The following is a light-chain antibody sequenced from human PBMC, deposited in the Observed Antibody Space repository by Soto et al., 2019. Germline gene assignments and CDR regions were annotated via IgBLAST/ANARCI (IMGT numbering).Light chain of an antibody. CDR2: AAS. Sequence: AIQVTQSPSSLSASVGDRVTITCRTSQGIRSALGWYQQKPGKVPRLLIYAASTLQSGVPSRFSGSGFGRDVTLTISSLQPEDFATYYCLLDYAYFWAFGQGTKVEIK. CDR3: LLDYAYFWA. CDR1: QGIRSA. J-gene: IGKJ1*01. V-gene: IGKV1-6*01.